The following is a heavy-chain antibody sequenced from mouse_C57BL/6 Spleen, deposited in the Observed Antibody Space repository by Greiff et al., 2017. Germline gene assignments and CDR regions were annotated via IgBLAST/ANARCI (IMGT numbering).Heavy chain of an antibody. D-gene: IGHD1-1*01. CDR1: GYTFTSYW. V-gene: IGHV1-69*01. Sequence: VQLQQPGAELVMPGASVKLSCKASGYTFTSYWMHWVKQRPGQGLEWIGEIDPSDSYTNYNQKFKGKSTLTVDKSSSTAYMQLSSLTSEDSAVYYCARSDYGSGGFAYWGQGTLVTVSA. CDR3: ARSDYGSGGFAY. CDR2: IDPSDSYT. J-gene: IGHJ3*01.